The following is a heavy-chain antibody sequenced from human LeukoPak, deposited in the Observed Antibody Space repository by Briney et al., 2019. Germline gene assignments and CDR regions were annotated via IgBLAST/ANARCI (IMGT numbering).Heavy chain of an antibody. CDR3: ARRTGYSSGWYEGTWFDP. D-gene: IGHD6-19*01. V-gene: IGHV1-69*13. Sequence: SVKVSCTASGGTFSSYAISWVRQAPGQGLEWMGGIIPIFGTANYAQKFQGRVTITADESTSTAYMELSSLRSEDTAVYYCARRTGYSSGWYEGTWFDPWGQGTLVTVSS. CDR2: IIPIFGTA. CDR1: GGTFSSYA. J-gene: IGHJ5*02.